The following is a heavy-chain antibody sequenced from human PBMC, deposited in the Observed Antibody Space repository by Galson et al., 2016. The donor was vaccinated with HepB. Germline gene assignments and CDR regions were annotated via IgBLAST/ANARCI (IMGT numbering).Heavy chain of an antibody. J-gene: IGHJ6*02. Sequence: SVKVSCKVSGYTLSELAIHWLRQAPGKGLEWLGGFDPRDSQTKFPQTFQGRVTMTEDSSTDTAYLELSRLRFDDTATYYCAGATSFYYSALDVWGHGTTVTVTS. D-gene: IGHD1-26*01. V-gene: IGHV1-24*01. CDR2: FDPRDSQT. CDR1: GYTLSELA. CDR3: AGATSFYYSALDV.